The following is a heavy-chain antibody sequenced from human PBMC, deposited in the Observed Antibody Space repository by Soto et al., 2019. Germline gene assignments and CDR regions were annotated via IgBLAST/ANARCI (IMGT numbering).Heavy chain of an antibody. J-gene: IGHJ6*02. CDR2: TSPYSGNT. V-gene: IGHV1-18*01. CDR1: GYIFVNYG. CDR3: AMVDNYVTATPQDV. D-gene: IGHD3-16*01. Sequence: QVQLVQSGDEVRKPGSSVKVSCKASGYIFVNYGIACVRQAPGQGLEWMGWTSPYSGNTHYASKVQGRLTMTTDTATSTAYMDLGSLTSDDTAVYYCAMVDNYVTATPQDVWGQGTTVTVSS.